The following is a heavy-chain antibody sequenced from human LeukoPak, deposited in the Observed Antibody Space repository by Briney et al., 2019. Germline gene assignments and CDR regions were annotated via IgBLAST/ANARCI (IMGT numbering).Heavy chain of an antibody. Sequence: PSETLSLTCAVYGGSFSGYYWRWIRQPPGKGLEWIGEINHSGGTNYNPSLKSRVTISVDTSKNQFSLKLSSVTAADTAVYYCARGSRQRYYYGSGSYYFDYWGQGTLVTVSS. CDR2: INHSGGT. CDR1: GGSFSGYY. CDR3: ARGSRQRYYYGSGSYYFDY. V-gene: IGHV4-34*01. D-gene: IGHD3-10*01. J-gene: IGHJ4*02.